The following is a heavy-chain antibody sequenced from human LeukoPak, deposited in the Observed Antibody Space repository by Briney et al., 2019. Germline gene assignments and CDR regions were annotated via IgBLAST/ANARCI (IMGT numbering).Heavy chain of an antibody. J-gene: IGHJ6*02. V-gene: IGHV4-61*02. CDR2: IFTSGST. CDR3: ATDNYYYYGLDV. CDR1: GGSITKGNYY. Sequence: SQTLSLTCTVSGGSITKGNYYWNWIRLPAGKGLEWIGRIFTSGSTNYNPSLKSRVTISLDTSKNQFSLRLSSVTAADTAVYYCATDNYYYYGLDVWGQGTTVTISS.